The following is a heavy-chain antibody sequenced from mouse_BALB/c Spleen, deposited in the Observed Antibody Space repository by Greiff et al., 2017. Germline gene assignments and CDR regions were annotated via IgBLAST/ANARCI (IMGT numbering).Heavy chain of an antibody. CDR3: TRDADSSGPWFAY. Sequence: EVQLVESGGGLVKPGGSLKLSCAASGFTFSSYTMSWVRQTPEKRLEWVATISSGGSYTYYPDSVKGRFTISRDNAKNTLYLQMSSLKSEDTAMYYCTRDADSSGPWFAYWGQGTLVTVSA. CDR1: GFTFSSYT. V-gene: IGHV5-6-4*01. D-gene: IGHD3-2*01. J-gene: IGHJ3*01. CDR2: ISSGGSYT.